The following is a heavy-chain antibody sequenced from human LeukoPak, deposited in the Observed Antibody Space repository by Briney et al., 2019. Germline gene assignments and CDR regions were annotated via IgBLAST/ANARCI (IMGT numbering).Heavy chain of an antibody. D-gene: IGHD3-22*01. CDR2: ISAYNGNT. CDR1: GYTFTSYG. CDR3: ARDLKYFDISGHDY. Sequence: ASVKVSCKASGYTFTSYGISWVRQAPGQGLEWMGWISAYNGNTNYAQKLQGRVTMTTDTSTSTAYMELSRLRSDDTAVYYCARDLKYFDISGHDYWGQGTLVTVSS. V-gene: IGHV1-18*01. J-gene: IGHJ4*02.